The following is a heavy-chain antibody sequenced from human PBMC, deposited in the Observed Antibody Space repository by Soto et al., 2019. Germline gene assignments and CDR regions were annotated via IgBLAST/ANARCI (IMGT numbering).Heavy chain of an antibody. CDR2: IYYSGST. D-gene: IGHD2-2*01. Sequence: PSETLSLTCTVSGGSISSSSYYWGWIRQPPGKGLEWIGSIYYSGSTYYNPSLKSRVTISVDTSKNQFSLKLSSVTAADTAVYYCAGVSRQAGPADYWGQGTLVTVSS. CDR1: GGSISSSSYY. J-gene: IGHJ4*02. CDR3: AGVSRQAGPADY. V-gene: IGHV4-39*01.